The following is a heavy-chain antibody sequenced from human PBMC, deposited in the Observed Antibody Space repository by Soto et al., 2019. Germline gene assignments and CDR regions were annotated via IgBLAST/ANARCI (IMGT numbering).Heavy chain of an antibody. CDR1: GGSVSNKTYY. V-gene: IGHV4-61*03. Sequence: QEQLQESGPELLKPSETLSLTCSVSGGSVSNKTYYWSRIRQPPGKRLEWIGYVYYSGTTNYNPSLKSRVTISVDMSKNYFSLRLSSVTATDTALYLCARTTSVPNTLRSRYFFDYWGQGTLVTVSS. CDR2: VYYSGTT. D-gene: IGHD4-17*01. J-gene: IGHJ4*02. CDR3: ARTTSVPNTLRSRYFFDY.